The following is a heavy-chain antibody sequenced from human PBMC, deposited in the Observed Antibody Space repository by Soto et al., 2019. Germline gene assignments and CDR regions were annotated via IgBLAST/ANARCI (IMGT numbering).Heavy chain of an antibody. CDR3: ARVSPYSGSYPPLY. CDR2: INAGNGNT. Sequence: ASVKVSCKASGYTFTSYAMHWVRQAPGQRLEWMGWINAGNGNTKYSQKFQGRVTITRDTSASTAYMELSSLRSEDTAVYYCARVSPYSGSYPPLYWGQGTLVTVS. J-gene: IGHJ4*02. CDR1: GYTFTSYA. D-gene: IGHD1-26*01. V-gene: IGHV1-3*01.